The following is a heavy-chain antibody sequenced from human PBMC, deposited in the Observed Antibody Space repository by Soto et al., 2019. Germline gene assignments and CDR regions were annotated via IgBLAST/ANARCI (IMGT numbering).Heavy chain of an antibody. CDR2: ISYDGRNR. J-gene: IGHJ6*03. Sequence: GGSLRISCAASGFTFSSFGMHWVRQAPGKGLEWVAIISYDGRNRYYADSVKGRFTISRDNSKNTLYLQMNSLRAEDTAVYYCAKGPYYYFYMDVWGKGTTVTVSS. CDR1: GFTFSSFG. V-gene: IGHV3-30*18. CDR3: AKGPYYYFYMDV.